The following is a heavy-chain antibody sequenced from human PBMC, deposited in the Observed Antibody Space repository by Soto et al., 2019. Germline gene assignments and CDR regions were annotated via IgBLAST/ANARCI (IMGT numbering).Heavy chain of an antibody. J-gene: IGHJ4*02. CDR1: GYTFTDYY. Sequence: QVQLVQSGAEVKKPGDSVKVSCKASGYTFTDYYIHWVRQAPGQGLQWMGRINPNTYATDYAQKLQAPATLTRDTSNSTVYMDLSRLTSDDTAVYYCARTPFRLHPTYFDFWGQGTLVTVSS. CDR3: ARTPFRLHPTYFDF. V-gene: IGHV1-2*06. CDR2: INPNTYAT. D-gene: IGHD4-4*01.